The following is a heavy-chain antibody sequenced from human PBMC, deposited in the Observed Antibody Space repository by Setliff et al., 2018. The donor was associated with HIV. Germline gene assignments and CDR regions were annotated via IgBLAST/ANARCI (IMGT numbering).Heavy chain of an antibody. D-gene: IGHD3-22*01. J-gene: IGHJ4*02. Sequence: SETLSLTCTVSGGSISSSSYYWGWIRQPPGKGLEWIGSIYYSGSTYYNPSLKSRVTISVDTSKNQFSLKLSSVTAADTAVYYCGRTSYYDSSGFYVSDWGQGTLVTVSS. CDR2: IYYSGST. CDR1: GGSISSSSYY. V-gene: IGHV4-39*07. CDR3: GRTSYYDSSGFYVSD.